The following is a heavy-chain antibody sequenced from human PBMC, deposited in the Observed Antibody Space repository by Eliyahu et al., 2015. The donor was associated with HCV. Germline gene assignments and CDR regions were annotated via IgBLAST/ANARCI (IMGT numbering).Heavy chain of an antibody. D-gene: IGHD3-22*01. J-gene: IGHJ3*02. CDR2: FIPISGTP. CDR3: ARKNYYDTSGYYPAPLDI. V-gene: IGHV1-69*06. Sequence: TFSSYAIYWVRQAPGHGLEWMGGFIPISGTPNYAQKFQGRVTITEDRSTKTVYLDLSSLRSEDTALYYCARKNYYDTSGYYPAPLDIWGQGTMVAVSS. CDR1: TFSSYA.